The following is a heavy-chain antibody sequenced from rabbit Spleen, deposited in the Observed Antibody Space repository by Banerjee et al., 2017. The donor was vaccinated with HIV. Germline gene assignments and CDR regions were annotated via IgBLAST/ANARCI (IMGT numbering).Heavy chain of an antibody. CDR1: GASLNDKDV. CDR2: INIVTGNS. Sequence: QEQLEESGGGLVKPEGSLTLTCKASGASLNDKDVMCWVHQAPGKGLEWIAGINIVTGNSGCANGGKGRFNMSRTSSTTVTPQMTSLAAADTSTDICARDVVAVIGCNFNLWGQGTLVTVS. D-gene: IGHD1-1*01. J-gene: IGHJ4*01. CDR3: ARDVVAVIGCNFNL. V-gene: IGHV1S45*01.